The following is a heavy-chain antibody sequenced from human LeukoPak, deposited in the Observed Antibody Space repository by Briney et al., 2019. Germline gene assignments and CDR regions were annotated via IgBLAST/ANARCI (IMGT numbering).Heavy chain of an antibody. CDR1: GYTSTTYW. CDR2: IYPGDSDT. D-gene: IGHD6-19*01. Sequence: GESLKISCKGSGYTSTTYWIGWVRQMPGKGLESMGNIYPGDSDTRYSPSFQGQVTISADKSISTAYLQWSSLKASDTAMYYCARFSGSGWSIYYFDYWGQGTLVTVSS. J-gene: IGHJ4*02. CDR3: ARFSGSGWSIYYFDY. V-gene: IGHV5-51*01.